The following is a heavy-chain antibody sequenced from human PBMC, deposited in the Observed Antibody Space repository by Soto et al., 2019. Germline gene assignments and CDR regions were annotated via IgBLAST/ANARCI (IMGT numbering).Heavy chain of an antibody. CDR1: GYTFTIYP. V-gene: IGHV1-3*01. Sequence: ASVKVSCKASGYTFTIYPMHWVRQAPGQGLEWMGWINAGNGDTKYSQKFQGRVTITRDTSASTAYMELSSLRSEDTAVYYCAIDWTNYDSRGSGDYWGQGTLVTVSS. CDR3: AIDWTNYDSRGSGDY. D-gene: IGHD3-22*01. CDR2: INAGNGDT. J-gene: IGHJ4*02.